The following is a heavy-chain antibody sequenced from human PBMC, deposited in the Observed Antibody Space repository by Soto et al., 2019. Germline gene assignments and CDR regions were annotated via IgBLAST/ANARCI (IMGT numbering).Heavy chain of an antibody. J-gene: IGHJ4*02. CDR1: GFTFSDEW. CDR3: TRGNYAF. V-gene: IGHV3-15*07. CDR2: IKNKRNGETT. D-gene: IGHD1-7*01. Sequence: GGSLRLSCAASGFTFSDEWMNWVRQAPGKGLEWVGRIKNKRNGETTDYAAPVKGRFSISRDDSESRLYLQMNNLKTDDTAVYHCTRGNYAFWGQGTLVTVSS.